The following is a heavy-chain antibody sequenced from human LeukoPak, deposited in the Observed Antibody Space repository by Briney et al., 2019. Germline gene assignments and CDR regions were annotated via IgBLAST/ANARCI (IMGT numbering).Heavy chain of an antibody. V-gene: IGHV3-23*01. CDR3: AKDWRGGRGYYYYYDYMDV. CDR2: ISGCGGST. J-gene: IGHJ6*03. D-gene: IGHD2-15*01. CDR1: GFTISSYA. Sequence: GGSLRLSRAASGFTISSYAMSWVRQAPGKGLEWVLAISGCGGSTYYADSVKGRFTISRDNSKNTLYLQMNSLRAEDTAVYYCAKDWRGGRGYYYYYDYMDVWGKGTTVTVSS.